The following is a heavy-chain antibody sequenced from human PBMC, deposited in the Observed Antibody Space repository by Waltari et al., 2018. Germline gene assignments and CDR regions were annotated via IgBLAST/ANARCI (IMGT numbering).Heavy chain of an antibody. D-gene: IGHD2-15*01. CDR2: ISYDGSNK. V-gene: IGHV3-30*18. CDR3: AKFPERWFTYGQDAFDI. CDR1: GFPFRSCG. J-gene: IGHJ3*02. Sequence: QVQLVESGGGVVQPGRSLRLSCAASGFPFRSCGMQWVRQAPGKGLEWVAVISYDGSNKYYADSVKGRFTISRDNSKNTLYLQMSSLRAEDTAVYYCAKFPERWFTYGQDAFDIWGQGTMVIVSS.